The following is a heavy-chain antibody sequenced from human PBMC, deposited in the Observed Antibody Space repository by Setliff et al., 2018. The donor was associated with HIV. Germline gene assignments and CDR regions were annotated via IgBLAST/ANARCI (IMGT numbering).Heavy chain of an antibody. CDR3: SRSGVPPYYYYGMDV. J-gene: IGHJ6*02. Sequence: ASVKVSCKASGYTFTTYGVNWVRQAPGQGLEWMGWINSYNGNTKFAQKFQGRVTMTTDTPTTTAFMELRSLKADDTGIYYCSRSGVPPYYYYGMDVWGQGTTVTVSS. CDR1: GYTFTTYG. V-gene: IGHV1-18*04. CDR2: INSYNGNT. D-gene: IGHD3-10*01.